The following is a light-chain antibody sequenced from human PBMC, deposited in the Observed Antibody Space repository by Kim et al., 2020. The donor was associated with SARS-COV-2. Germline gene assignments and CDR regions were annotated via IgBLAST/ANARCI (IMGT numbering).Light chain of an antibody. J-gene: IGLJ3*02. Sequence: NFMLTQPHSVSESPGKTVTISCTGSGGSIANNYVQWYRQRPGSAPSTVVYEDNQRPSGVPDRFSGSIDTSSNSASLTISGLKTEDEAVYYCQSYDYINPWVFGGGTQLTVL. V-gene: IGLV6-57*02. CDR2: EDN. CDR1: GGSIANNY. CDR3: QSYDYINPWV.